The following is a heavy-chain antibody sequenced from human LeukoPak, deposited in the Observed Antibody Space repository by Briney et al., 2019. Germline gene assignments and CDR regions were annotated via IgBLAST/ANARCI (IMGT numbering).Heavy chain of an antibody. CDR3: ARDFESETTRSFDY. CDR1: GYTFTSYG. D-gene: IGHD1-1*01. CDR2: ISAYNANT. J-gene: IGHJ4*02. Sequence: ASVKVSCKASGYTFTSYGISWVRQAPGQGLEWMGWISAYNANTKYAQKFQGRVTMTTDTSASTAYMELRSLRSDDTAVYYCARDFESETTRSFDYWGQGTLVTVSS. V-gene: IGHV1-18*01.